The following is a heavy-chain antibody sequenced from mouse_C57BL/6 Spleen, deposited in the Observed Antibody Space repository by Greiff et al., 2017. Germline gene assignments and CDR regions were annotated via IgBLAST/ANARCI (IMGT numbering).Heavy chain of an antibody. CDR1: GYTFTSYT. J-gene: IGHJ2*01. CDR2: INPSSGYT. V-gene: IGHV1-4*01. CDR3: ARDDYDGVDY. D-gene: IGHD2-4*01. Sequence: VKLVESGAELARPGASVKMSCKASGYTFTSYTMHWVKQRPGQGLEWIGYINPSSGYTKYNQKFKDKATLTADKSSSTAYMQLSSLTSEDSAVYYCARDDYDGVDYWGQGTTLTVSS.